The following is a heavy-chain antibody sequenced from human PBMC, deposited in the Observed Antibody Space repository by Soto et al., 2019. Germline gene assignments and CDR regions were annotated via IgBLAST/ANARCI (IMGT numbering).Heavy chain of an antibody. CDR2: IIPIFGTA. D-gene: IGHD6-13*01. J-gene: IGHJ3*02. V-gene: IGHV1-69*06. CDR3: ARVHSSNAFDI. CDR1: GGTFSSYA. Sequence: GASVKVSCKASGGTFSSYAISWVRQAPGQGLEWMGGIIPIFGTANYAQKFQGRVTITADKSTSTAYMELSSLRSEDTAVYYCARVHSSNAFDIWGQGTMVTVSS.